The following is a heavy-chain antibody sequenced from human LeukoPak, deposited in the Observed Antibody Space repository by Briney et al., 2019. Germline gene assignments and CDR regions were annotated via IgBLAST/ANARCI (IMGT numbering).Heavy chain of an antibody. V-gene: IGHV1-2*04. CDR3: ARDAAVSATAVYFDY. CDR1: GYTFTGYY. J-gene: IGHJ4*02. Sequence: ASVKVSCKASGYTFTGYYMHWVRQAPGQGLEWMGWINPNSGGTNYAQKFQGWVTMTRDTSISTAYMELSRLRSDDTAAYYCARDAAVSATAVYFDYWGQGTLVTVSS. D-gene: IGHD6-13*01. CDR2: INPNSGGT.